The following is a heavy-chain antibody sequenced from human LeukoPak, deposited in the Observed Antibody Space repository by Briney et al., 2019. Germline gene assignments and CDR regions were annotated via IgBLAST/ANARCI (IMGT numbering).Heavy chain of an antibody. V-gene: IGHV1-2*02. CDR2: INPNSGGT. CDR3: ARDPFWDFWSGYYITDYYYYMDV. D-gene: IGHD3-3*01. J-gene: IGHJ6*03. Sequence: ASVKVSCKASGYTFTGYYMHWVRQAPGQGLEWMGWINPNSGGTNYAQKFQGRVTMTRDTSISTAYMELSRLRSDDTAVYYCARDPFWDFWSGYYITDYYYYMDVWGKGTTVTVPS. CDR1: GYTFTGYY.